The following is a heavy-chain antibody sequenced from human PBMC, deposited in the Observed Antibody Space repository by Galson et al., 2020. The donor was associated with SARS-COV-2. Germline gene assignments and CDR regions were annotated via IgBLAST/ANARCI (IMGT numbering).Heavy chain of an antibody. V-gene: IGHV3-7*01. CDR2: IRPDGSEK. Sequence: TGGSLRLSCAASGFSITTYWMSWVRQAPGKGLAWVANIRPDGSEKLYADSLKGQFTISKDSTKNSLYLQMNSLTAEDTAVYYCARDGGNGYDFHYWGQGTLVTVSS. J-gene: IGHJ4*02. CDR1: GFSITTYW. D-gene: IGHD5-12*01. CDR3: ARDGGNGYDFHY.